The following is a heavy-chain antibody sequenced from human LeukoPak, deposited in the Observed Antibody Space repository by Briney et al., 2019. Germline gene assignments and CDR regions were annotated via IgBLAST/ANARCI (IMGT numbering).Heavy chain of an antibody. CDR1: GFTFSSYW. V-gene: IGHV3-7*03. D-gene: IGHD3-22*01. CDR2: IKQDGSEK. CDR3: ARGAYYYASSGYFTFHM. Sequence: GGSLRLSCAASGFTFSSYWMSWVRQAPGKGLEWVANIKQDGSEKYYVDSVKGRFTISRDSAKNSLYLQMNSLRAEDTAVYYCARGAYYYASSGYFTFHMWGQGTMVTVSS. J-gene: IGHJ3*02.